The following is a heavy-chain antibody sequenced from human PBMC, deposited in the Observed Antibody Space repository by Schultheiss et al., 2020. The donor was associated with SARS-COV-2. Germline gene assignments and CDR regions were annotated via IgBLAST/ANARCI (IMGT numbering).Heavy chain of an antibody. CDR2: ISISSSYT. Sequence: GGSLRLSCAASGFTFSNAWMSWVRQAPGKGLEWTSYISISSSYTNYADSVKGRFTISRDNAENSLYLQMNSLRAEDTAIYYCAKDRSGATAGRGGWSDPWGQGVLVTVSS. D-gene: IGHD6-13*01. CDR1: GFTFSNAW. CDR3: AKDRSGATAGRGGWSDP. V-gene: IGHV3-11*05. J-gene: IGHJ5*02.